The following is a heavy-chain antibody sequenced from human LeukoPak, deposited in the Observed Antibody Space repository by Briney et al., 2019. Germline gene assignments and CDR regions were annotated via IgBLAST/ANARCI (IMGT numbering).Heavy chain of an antibody. J-gene: IGHJ6*03. CDR1: GFTFSTYA. V-gene: IGHV3-30*04. Sequence: GGSLRLSFAASGFTFSTYAIHWVRQAPGKGLEWVAVISFDGVNTFYADSVKGRFTISRGNSNNTVYLQMNNLRPEDTAVFYCARGQGYESYYYMDVWGKGTTVSVSS. CDR3: ARGQGYESYYYMDV. CDR2: ISFDGVNT. D-gene: IGHD2-2*01.